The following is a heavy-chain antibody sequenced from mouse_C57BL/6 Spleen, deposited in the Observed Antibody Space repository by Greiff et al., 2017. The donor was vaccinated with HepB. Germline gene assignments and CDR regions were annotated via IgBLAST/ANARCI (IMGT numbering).Heavy chain of an antibody. CDR1: GYSFTSYY. Sequence: VQLQQSGPELVKPGASVKISCKASGYSFTSYYIHWVKQRPGQGLEWIGWIYPGSGNTKYNEKFKGKATLTADTSSSTAYMQLSSLTSEDSAVYYCARRLRYDAMDYWGQGTSVTVSS. CDR3: ARRLRYDAMDY. CDR2: IYPGSGNT. D-gene: IGHD1-1*01. J-gene: IGHJ4*01. V-gene: IGHV1-66*01.